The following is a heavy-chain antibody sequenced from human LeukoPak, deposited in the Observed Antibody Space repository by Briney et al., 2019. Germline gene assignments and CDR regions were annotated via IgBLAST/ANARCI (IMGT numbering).Heavy chain of an antibody. Sequence: GGSLRLSCAASGFNISDFWMTWVRQAPGKGLEWVANIKEDGTEKHLIDSVKGRFTISRDNAKNTLYLQMNTLRAEDTAVYYCVRVLGSPGGYWGQGTLVTVSS. CDR2: IKEDGTEK. V-gene: IGHV3-7*01. CDR1: GFNISDFW. J-gene: IGHJ4*02. D-gene: IGHD1-26*01. CDR3: VRVLGSPGGY.